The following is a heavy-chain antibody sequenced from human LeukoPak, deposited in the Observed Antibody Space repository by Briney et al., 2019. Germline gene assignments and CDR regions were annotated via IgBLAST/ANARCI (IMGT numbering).Heavy chain of an antibody. V-gene: IGHV4-4*02. CDR3: ARVLWLIVGATTSGGLFDY. D-gene: IGHD1-26*01. CDR2: IYHSGST. Sequence: SGTLSLTCAVSGGSISSSNWWSWVRQPPGKGLEWIGEIYHSGSTNYNPSLKSRVTISVDKSKNQFSLKLSSVTAADTAVYYCARVLWLIVGATTSGGLFDYWGQGTLVTVSS. J-gene: IGHJ4*02. CDR1: GGSISSSNW.